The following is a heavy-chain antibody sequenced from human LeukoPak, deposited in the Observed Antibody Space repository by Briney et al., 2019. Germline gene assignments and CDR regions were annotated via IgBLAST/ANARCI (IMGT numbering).Heavy chain of an antibody. J-gene: IGHJ4*02. D-gene: IGHD6-19*01. Sequence: PGGSLRLSCAASGFTFSSYVMHWVRQAPGKGLEWVAIISYDGSNEYYADSVKGRFTISRDNSKNTLYLQMNSLRAADTAVYYCARVITGYSSGWTPFDYWGQGTLVTVSS. CDR1: GFTFSSYV. CDR2: ISYDGSNE. CDR3: ARVITGYSSGWTPFDY. V-gene: IGHV3-30*04.